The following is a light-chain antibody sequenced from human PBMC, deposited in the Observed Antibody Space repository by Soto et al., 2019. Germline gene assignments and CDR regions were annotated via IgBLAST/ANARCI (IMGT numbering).Light chain of an antibody. J-gene: IGKJ2*01. CDR3: MQGTHWPYT. Sequence: DVVMTQSPLSLPVTLGQPASISCRASRSLIYTDGNTYLNWFHQRPGQSPRRLFAKVSIRDSGVPDRFSGSGSGTDFTLKISRVEAEDVGLYYCMQGTHWPYTFGQGTKLEIK. V-gene: IGKV2-30*01. CDR1: RSLIYTDGNTY. CDR2: KVS.